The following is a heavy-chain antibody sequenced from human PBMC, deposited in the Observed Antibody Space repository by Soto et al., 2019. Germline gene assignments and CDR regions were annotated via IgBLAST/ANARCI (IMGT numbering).Heavy chain of an antibody. Sequence: QVQLVQSGAEVKKPGSSVRASCKGSGGTFITYAINWVRQAPGQGLEWMGVIITIFGTVNYAQKFQGRNTMTADKPTSEASMELSSLRYEDTAVYYGAGSGTDFWSGPPLNYYYGLDVWGQGTKVTVSS. CDR2: IITIFGTV. V-gene: IGHV1-69*06. CDR1: GGTFITYA. J-gene: IGHJ6*02. CDR3: AGSGTDFWSGPPLNYYYGLDV. D-gene: IGHD3-3*01.